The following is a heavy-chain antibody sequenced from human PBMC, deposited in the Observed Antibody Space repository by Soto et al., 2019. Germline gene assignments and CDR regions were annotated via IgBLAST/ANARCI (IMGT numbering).Heavy chain of an antibody. V-gene: IGHV4-4*07. CDR3: VRDGTKNLRDCLDH. D-gene: IGHD1-1*01. Sequence: SETLSLTCAVSGSSISGFYWSWIRKSSGKGLEWIVRIYATGTTDYNPSLKSRVMISVDTSKKQFSLKLRSVTAADTAVYYCVRDGTKNLRDCLDHWGQRTSVTVSS. CDR1: GSSISGFY. CDR2: IYATGTT. J-gene: IGHJ4*02.